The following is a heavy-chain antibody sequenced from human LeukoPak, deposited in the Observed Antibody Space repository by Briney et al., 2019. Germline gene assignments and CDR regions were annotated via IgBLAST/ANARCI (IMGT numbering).Heavy chain of an antibody. Sequence: GGSLRLSCAASGFTFSSYGMSWVRQAPGKGLEWVSAISDSGGRTFYADSVKGRFTISRDNSKNTLYLQINSLRAEDTAVYYCAKAAAGTIDYWGQGTLVTVSS. CDR1: GFTFSSYG. CDR2: ISDSGGRT. J-gene: IGHJ4*02. V-gene: IGHV3-23*01. CDR3: AKAAAGTIDY. D-gene: IGHD6-13*01.